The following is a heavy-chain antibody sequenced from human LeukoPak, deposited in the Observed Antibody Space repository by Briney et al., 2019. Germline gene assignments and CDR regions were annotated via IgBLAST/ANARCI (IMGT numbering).Heavy chain of an antibody. V-gene: IGHV4-34*01. CDR1: GGSFSGYY. Sequence: SETLSLTCAVYGGSFSGYYWSWIRQPPGKGLEWIGEINHSGSTNYNPSLKSRVTISVDTSKNQFSLKLSSVTAADTAVYYCARGGGDIAARPGWFDPWGQGTLDTVSS. CDR3: ARGGGDIAARPGWFDP. D-gene: IGHD6-6*01. CDR2: INHSGST. J-gene: IGHJ5*02.